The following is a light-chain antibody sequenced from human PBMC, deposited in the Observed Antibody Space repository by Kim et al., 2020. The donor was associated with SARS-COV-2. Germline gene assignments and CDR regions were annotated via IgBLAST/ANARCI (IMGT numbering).Light chain of an antibody. CDR2: GAS. V-gene: IGKV1-33*01. Sequence: DIQMTQSPSSLSASVGDRITITCQASQDVRKDLNWFQQKPGKAPKLLIYGASNLQVGVPSRFSGSGSGTRFIFTISSLQPEDLATYYCQQYGDFPITFGQGTRLEIK. CDR1: QDVRKD. J-gene: IGKJ5*01. CDR3: QQYGDFPIT.